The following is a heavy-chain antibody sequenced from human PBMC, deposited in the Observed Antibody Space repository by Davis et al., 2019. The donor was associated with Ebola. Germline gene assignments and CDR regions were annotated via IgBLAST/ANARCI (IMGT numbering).Heavy chain of an antibody. Sequence: GESLKISCTASGFTFSNAWMNWVRQAPGKGLEWVGRIKGESDGGTTDYAAPVKGRFTISRDDSKKLVYLQMNSLKTDDTAVYYCTTDNLVEALGTLVSGDYFFGMDVWGQGTTVTVSS. CDR3: TTDNLVEALGTLVSGDYFFGMDV. D-gene: IGHD2-15*01. J-gene: IGHJ6*02. V-gene: IGHV3-15*07. CDR2: IKGESDGGTT. CDR1: GFTFSNAW.